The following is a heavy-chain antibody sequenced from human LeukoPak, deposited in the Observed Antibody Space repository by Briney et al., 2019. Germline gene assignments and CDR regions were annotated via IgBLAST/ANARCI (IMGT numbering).Heavy chain of an antibody. V-gene: IGHV3-21*01. CDR1: GFTSSSYT. D-gene: IGHD3-10*01. Sequence: PGGSLRLSCAASGFTSSSYTMNWVRQAPGKGLEWVSSISKSSSYIYYADSMKGRFTISRDNAKNSLDLQMHSLRAEDTAVYYCARGSTVVRGVSPAGDYWGQGTLVTVSS. J-gene: IGHJ4*02. CDR3: ARGSTVVRGVSPAGDY. CDR2: ISKSSSYI.